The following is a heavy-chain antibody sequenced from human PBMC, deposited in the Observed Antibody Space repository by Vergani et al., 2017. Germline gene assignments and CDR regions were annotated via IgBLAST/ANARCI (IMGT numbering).Heavy chain of an antibody. V-gene: IGHV4-34*01. CDR3: AREGYCTNSVCFTLFGV. Sequence: QAQLQQWGAGLLKPSEILSLTCAIYGGSFNDYWWTWIRQPPGKGLEWIGEIRHDGITHYSPSLKSRVTISIDTSTHQFSLNLRSVTAADTAVYYCAREGYCTNSVCFTLFGVWGQGALVTVSS. CDR2: IRHDGIT. J-gene: IGHJ4*02. CDR1: GGSFNDYW. D-gene: IGHD2-8*01.